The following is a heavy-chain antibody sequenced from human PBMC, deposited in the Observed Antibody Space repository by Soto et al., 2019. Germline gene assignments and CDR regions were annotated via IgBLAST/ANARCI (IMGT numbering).Heavy chain of an antibody. D-gene: IGHD3-10*01. Sequence: GGSLRLSCAASGFTFSNAWMSWVRQAPEKWLEWVGRIKSKNDGGTTDYAAPVKGRFTISRDDSKNTLYLQMNSLKTEDTAVYYCTTGYGSGSYGAWFDPWGQGXLVTVYS. CDR1: GFTFSNAW. CDR2: IKSKNDGGTT. CDR3: TTGYGSGSYGAWFDP. V-gene: IGHV3-15*01. J-gene: IGHJ5*02.